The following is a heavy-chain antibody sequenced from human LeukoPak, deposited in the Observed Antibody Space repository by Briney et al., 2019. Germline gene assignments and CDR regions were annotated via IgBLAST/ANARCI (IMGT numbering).Heavy chain of an antibody. CDR2: ISGST. J-gene: IGHJ2*01. CDR3: ARRYFDL. Sequence: GGCLRLSCAASGFTFSSYAMSWVRQAPGKGLEWVSGISGSTYYADSVKGRFTISRDNSKNTLYLQMNSLRAEDTAVYYCARRYFDLWGRGTLVTVSS. V-gene: IGHV3-23*01. CDR1: GFTFSSYA.